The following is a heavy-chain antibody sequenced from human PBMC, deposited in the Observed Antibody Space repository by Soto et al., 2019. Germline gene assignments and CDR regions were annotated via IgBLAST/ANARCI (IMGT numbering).Heavy chain of an antibody. CDR2: IIPIFGTA. Sequence: TSVKVTCKAYGYTFTSYVISWVRQAPGQGLEWMGGIIPIFGTANYAQKFQSRVTITADESTSTAYMELSSLRSEDTAVYYCARGGNTQQLVIRVYYFDYWGQGTLVTVSS. D-gene: IGHD6-13*01. CDR1: GYTFTSYV. V-gene: IGHV1-69*01. CDR3: ARGGNTQQLVIRVYYFDY. J-gene: IGHJ4*02.